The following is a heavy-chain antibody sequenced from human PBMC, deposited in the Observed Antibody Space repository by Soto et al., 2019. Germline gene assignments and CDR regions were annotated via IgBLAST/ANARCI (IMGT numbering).Heavy chain of an antibody. Sequence: SETLSLTCTVSGGSISSGDYYWSWIRQPPGKGLEWIGYIYYSGSTYYNPSLKSRVTISVDTSKNQFSLKLSSVTAADTAVYYCASYCSGGSCYYNWFDPWGQGTLVTVSS. CDR3: ASYCSGGSCYYNWFDP. J-gene: IGHJ5*02. CDR2: IYYSGST. V-gene: IGHV4-30-4*01. CDR1: GGSISSGDYY. D-gene: IGHD2-15*01.